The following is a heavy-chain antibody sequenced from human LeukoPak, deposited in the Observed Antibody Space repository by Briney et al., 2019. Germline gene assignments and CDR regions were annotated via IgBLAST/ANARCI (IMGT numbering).Heavy chain of an antibody. CDR2: ITPNNGNI. CDR1: GYTFTTYG. V-gene: IGHV1-18*01. CDR3: ARDNSVGDIAWWFDP. J-gene: IGHJ5*02. D-gene: IGHD3-16*02. Sequence: ASVKVSCKASGYTFTTYGITWVRQAPGQGLEWMGWITPNNGNINYAQKFQGRVTMTRDMSTTTDYMELSSLRSEDTAVYYCARDNSVGDIAWWFDPWGQGTLVTVSS.